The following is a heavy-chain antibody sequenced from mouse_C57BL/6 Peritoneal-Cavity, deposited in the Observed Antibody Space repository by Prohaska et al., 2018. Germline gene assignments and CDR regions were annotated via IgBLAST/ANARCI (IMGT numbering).Heavy chain of an antibody. D-gene: IGHD4-1*01. Sequence: PGASVKMSCKASGYTFTDYYMNWVKQSHGKSLEWIGDINPNNGGTSYNQKFKGKATLTVDKSSSTAYMELRSLTSEDSAVYYCAGVTGTGYFDYWGQGTTLTVSS. V-gene: IGHV1-26*01. CDR3: AGVTGTGYFDY. CDR1: GYTFTDYY. CDR2: INPNNGGT. J-gene: IGHJ2*01.